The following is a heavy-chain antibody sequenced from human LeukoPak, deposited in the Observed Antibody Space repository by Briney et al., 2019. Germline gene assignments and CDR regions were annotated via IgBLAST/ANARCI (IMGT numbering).Heavy chain of an antibody. CDR3: ARAAAVTGQFDF. D-gene: IGHD6-19*01. CDR1: GASISSSNW. V-gene: IGHV4-4*02. J-gene: IGHJ4*02. Sequence: SETLSLTCTVSGASISSSNWWTWVRQPPGEALEWIGEIYHAGSTKYNPSLKSRLTISVDKSSNSFSLSLTSVTAADTAFYYCARAAAVTGQFDFWGQGTLVTVSS. CDR2: IYHAGST.